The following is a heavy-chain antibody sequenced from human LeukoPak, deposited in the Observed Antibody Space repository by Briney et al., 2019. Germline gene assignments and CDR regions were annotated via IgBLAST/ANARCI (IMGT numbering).Heavy chain of an antibody. J-gene: IGHJ4*02. V-gene: IGHV5-51*01. D-gene: IGHD2-15*01. Sequence: GESLKISCKGSGYSFTTYSIGWVRQMPGKGLEWMGIIYPGDSDTRYSPSFQGQVTISADKSINTAYLQWSGLKASDTAMYYCARHIRHVGPCSGGSCYKGSGYFDYWGQGTLVTVSS. CDR1: GYSFTTYS. CDR3: ARHIRHVGPCSGGSCYKGSGYFDY. CDR2: IYPGDSDT.